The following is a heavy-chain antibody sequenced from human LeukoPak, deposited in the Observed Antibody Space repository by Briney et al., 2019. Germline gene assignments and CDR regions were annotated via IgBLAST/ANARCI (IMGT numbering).Heavy chain of an antibody. J-gene: IGHJ4*02. Sequence: GSLRLSCTASGFTFGDYAMSWFRQAPGKGLEWVGFIRSKAYGGTTEYAASVKGRFTISRGDSKSIAYLQMNSLKTEDTAVYYCTRRGVLRYFDWLFPDYWGQGTLVTVSS. CDR3: TRRGVLRYFDWLFPDY. CDR1: GFTFGDYA. CDR2: IRSKAYGGTT. V-gene: IGHV3-49*03. D-gene: IGHD3-9*01.